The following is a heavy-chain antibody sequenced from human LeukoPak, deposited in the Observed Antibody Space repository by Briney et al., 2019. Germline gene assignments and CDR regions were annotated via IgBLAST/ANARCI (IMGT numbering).Heavy chain of an antibody. J-gene: IGHJ4*02. V-gene: IGHV1-18*01. CDR3: TRSYSSGKVWGY. CDR2: ISGYNGNT. Sequence: ASVKVSCKASGYTFTNYGITWVRQAPGQGLEWMGWISGYNGNTNYAQKFQGRVTMTIDTSTTTVYMELRSLRSDDTAVYYCTRSYSSGKVWGYWGQGTLVTVSS. CDR1: GYTFTNYG. D-gene: IGHD6-19*01.